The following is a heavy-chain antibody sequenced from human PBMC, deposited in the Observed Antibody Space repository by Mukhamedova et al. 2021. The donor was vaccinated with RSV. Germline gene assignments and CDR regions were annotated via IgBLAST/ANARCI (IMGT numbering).Heavy chain of an antibody. CDR3: TRLVDSISHFGMDV. D-gene: IGHD3-22*01. J-gene: IGHJ6*02. V-gene: IGHV3-7*05. CDR2: ISRDGSER. Sequence: QAPGKGLEWVASISRDGSERYYADSVKGRFTISRDRVKSALYLQMTSLRAADTAVYFCTRLVDSISHFGMDVWGQGTTVTVPS.